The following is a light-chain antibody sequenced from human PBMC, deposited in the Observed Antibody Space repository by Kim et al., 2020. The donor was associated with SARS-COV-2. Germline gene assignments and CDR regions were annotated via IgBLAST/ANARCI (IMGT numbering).Light chain of an antibody. Sequence: LSLDPGESVTRSCRASQGVRNNVAWYQQKPGQTPRLLIYGASARATDIPARFSGSGSGIEYTLTISSLQSDDSAVYYCQQYITRTFGQGTKVDIK. J-gene: IGKJ1*01. V-gene: IGKV3-15*01. CDR2: GAS. CDR1: QGVRNN. CDR3: QQYITRT.